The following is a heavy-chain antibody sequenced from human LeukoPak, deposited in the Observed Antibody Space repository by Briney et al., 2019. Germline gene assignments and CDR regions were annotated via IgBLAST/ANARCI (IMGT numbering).Heavy chain of an antibody. J-gene: IGHJ4*02. V-gene: IGHV3-23*01. CDR1: GFSLSGCG. CDR2: LSRTGDYT. Sequence: GGSLRLSCAASGFSLSGCGMGWVRQAPGKGREWVSTLSRTGDYTYYADSVKGRFSISRDNSKNTLYLQMASLRVEDTAIYYCAKLPAPGGDYVYFDSWGQGTLVTVSS. CDR3: AKLPAPGGDYVYFDS. D-gene: IGHD3-16*01.